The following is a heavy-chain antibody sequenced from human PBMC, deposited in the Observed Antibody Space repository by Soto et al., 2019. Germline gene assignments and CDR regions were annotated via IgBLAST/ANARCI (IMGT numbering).Heavy chain of an antibody. J-gene: IGHJ6*03. D-gene: IGHD2-2*01. V-gene: IGHV4-59*01. Sequence: SETLSLTCTVSGGSISSYYWSWIRQPPGKGLEWIGYIYYSGSTNYNPSLKSRVTISVDTSKNQFSLKLSSVTAADTAVYYCARGYQLGPVGSFQRYYCYYMDVWGKGTTVTVSS. CDR2: IYYSGST. CDR3: ARGYQLGPVGSFQRYYCYYMDV. CDR1: GGSISSYY.